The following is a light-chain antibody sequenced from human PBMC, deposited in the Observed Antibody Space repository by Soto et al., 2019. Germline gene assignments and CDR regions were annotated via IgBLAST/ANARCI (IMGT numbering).Light chain of an antibody. J-gene: IGKJ4*01. CDR1: QSVSSN. CDR2: GAS. Sequence: EIVMTQSPATLSVSPGERATLSCRASQSVSSNLAWYQQKPGQAPRLLIYGASTRATGIPGRFSGTGSGTEFTLTISSLQSVDFAVYYCQQYNNWPPELTFGGGTKVEIK. V-gene: IGKV3-15*01. CDR3: QQYNNWPPELT.